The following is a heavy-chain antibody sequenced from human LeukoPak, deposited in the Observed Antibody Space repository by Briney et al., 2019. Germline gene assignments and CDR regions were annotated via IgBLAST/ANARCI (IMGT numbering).Heavy chain of an antibody. D-gene: IGHD6-6*01. J-gene: IGHJ4*02. Sequence: GGSLRLSCAASGFTFSSYGMHWVRQAPGKGLEWVSGISWNSGSIGYADSVKGRFTISRDNAKNSLYLQMNSLRAEDTALYYCAKDKVGSSSGDFDYWGQGTLVTVSS. CDR1: GFTFSSYG. CDR3: AKDKVGSSSGDFDY. CDR2: ISWNSGSI. V-gene: IGHV3-9*01.